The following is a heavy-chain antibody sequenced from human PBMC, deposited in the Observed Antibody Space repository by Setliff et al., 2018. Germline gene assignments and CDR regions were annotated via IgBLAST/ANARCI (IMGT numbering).Heavy chain of an antibody. J-gene: IGHJ4*02. Sequence: GESLTISCKASGYTFSDYWIGWVRQVPGKGLEWMGIVYPADSDTRYSPSFQGQVTISADKSISTAYLQWSTLKASDTAIYYCAKLYWGGGDHWGQGTLVTVSS. V-gene: IGHV5-51*01. CDR1: GYTFSDYW. D-gene: IGHD3-16*01. CDR3: AKLYWGGGDH. CDR2: VYPADSDT.